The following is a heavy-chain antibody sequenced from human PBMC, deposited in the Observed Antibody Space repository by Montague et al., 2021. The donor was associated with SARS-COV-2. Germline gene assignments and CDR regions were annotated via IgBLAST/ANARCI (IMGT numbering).Heavy chain of an antibody. CDR3: ARGRGTALFRRIYFGMDV. CDR1: GGSFSGYY. D-gene: IGHD1-1*01. Sequence: SETLSPTCAVYGGSFSGYYWGWIRQPPGKGLEWIGEINHSGSTNYNPSLRSRVTISVDTSKNQFSLKLSSVTAADTAVYYCARGRGTALFRRIYFGMDVWGQGTTVTVSS. CDR2: INHSGST. V-gene: IGHV4-34*01. J-gene: IGHJ6*02.